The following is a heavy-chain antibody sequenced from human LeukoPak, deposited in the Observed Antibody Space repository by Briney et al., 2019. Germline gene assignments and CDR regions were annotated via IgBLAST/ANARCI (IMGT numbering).Heavy chain of an antibody. Sequence: GGSLRLSCAPSGFTFDDYAMHWVREAPGKGLEWVSGISWNSGSIGYADSVKGRFTISRDNAKNSLYLQMNSLRAEDTALYYCARVGNDYGGNSGLDYYYYYMDVWGKGTTVTVSS. CDR2: ISWNSGSI. D-gene: IGHD4-23*01. CDR3: ARVGNDYGGNSGLDYYYYYMDV. J-gene: IGHJ6*03. V-gene: IGHV3-9*01. CDR1: GFTFDDYA.